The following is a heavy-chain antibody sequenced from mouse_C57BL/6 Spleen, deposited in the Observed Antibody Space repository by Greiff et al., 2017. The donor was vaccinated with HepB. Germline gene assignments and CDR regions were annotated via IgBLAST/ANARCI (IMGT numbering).Heavy chain of an antibody. CDR2: IYPSDSET. Sequence: QVQLKQSGAELVRPGSSVKLSCKASGYTFTSYWMDWVKQRPGQGLEWIGNIYPSDSETHYNQKFKDKATLTVDKSSSTAYMQLSSLTSEDSAVYYCARGVTNYFDYWGQGTTLTVSS. CDR1: GYTFTSYW. J-gene: IGHJ2*01. CDR3: ARGVTNYFDY. D-gene: IGHD2-2*01. V-gene: IGHV1-61*01.